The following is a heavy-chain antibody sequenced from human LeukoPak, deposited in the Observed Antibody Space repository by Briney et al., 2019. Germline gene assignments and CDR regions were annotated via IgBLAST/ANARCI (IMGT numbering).Heavy chain of an antibody. CDR3: AKVPNYYDTTTYYG. V-gene: IGHV4-34*01. Sequence: SETLSLTCAVYGGSFSGYYWSWIRQPPGKGLEWIGEINHSGSTNYNPSLKSRVTISVDTSKNQFSLKLSSVTAADTAVYYCAKVPNYYDTTTYYGWGQGTLVAVSS. CDR2: INHSGST. J-gene: IGHJ4*02. D-gene: IGHD3-22*01. CDR1: GGSFSGYY.